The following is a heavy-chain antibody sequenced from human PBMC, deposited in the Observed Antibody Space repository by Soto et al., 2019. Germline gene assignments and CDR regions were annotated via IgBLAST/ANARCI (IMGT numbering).Heavy chain of an antibody. CDR2: ISYDGSNK. V-gene: IGHV3-30*18. Sequence: PGGSLRLSCAASGFTFSSYGMHWVRQAPGKGLEWVAVISYDGSNKYYADSVKGRFTISRDNSKNTLYLQMNSLRAEDTAVYYCAKDGRRKVHTAKVREGNYYYYYGMDVWGQGTTVTVSS. CDR3: AKDGRRKVHTAKVREGNYYYYYGMDV. J-gene: IGHJ6*02. CDR1: GFTFSSYG. D-gene: IGHD5-18*01.